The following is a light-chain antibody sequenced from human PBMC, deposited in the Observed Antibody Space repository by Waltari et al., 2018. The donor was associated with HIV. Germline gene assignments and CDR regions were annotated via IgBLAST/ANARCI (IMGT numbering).Light chain of an antibody. CDR1: TSHIGSND. CDR2: RNN. Sequence: SVLTQPPSASGTPGQRVTISCSGSTSHIGSNDVFWYQHLPGAAPNLLIHRNNQRPSGVPDRFSGSTSGTSASLAISGLRSEDEADYYCVAWDDSLRGVLFGGGTKVAVL. J-gene: IGLJ2*01. V-gene: IGLV1-47*01. CDR3: VAWDDSLRGVL.